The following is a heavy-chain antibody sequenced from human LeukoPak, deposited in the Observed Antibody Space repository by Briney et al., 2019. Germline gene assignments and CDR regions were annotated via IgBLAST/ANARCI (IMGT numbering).Heavy chain of an antibody. V-gene: IGHV1-18*01. Sequence: EASVKVSCKASGYTFTSYGISWVRQAPGQGLEWMGWISAYNGNTNYAQKLQGRVTMTTDTSTSTAYMELRSLRSDDTAVYYCARDRGGGQWLVQGNFDYWGQGTLVTVSS. D-gene: IGHD6-19*01. J-gene: IGHJ4*02. CDR3: ARDRGGGQWLVQGNFDY. CDR2: ISAYNGNT. CDR1: GYTFTSYG.